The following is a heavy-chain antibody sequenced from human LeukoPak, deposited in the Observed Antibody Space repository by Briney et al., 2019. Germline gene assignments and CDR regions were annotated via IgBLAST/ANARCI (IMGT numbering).Heavy chain of an antibody. V-gene: IGHV3-23*01. J-gene: IGHJ4*02. CDR1: GFTFSSYA. CDR2: ISGSGGST. CDR3: AKDLFSSSWYRSGDY. Sequence: PGGSLRLSCAASGFTFSSYAMSWVRQAPGKGLEWVSAISGSGGSTYYADSVKGRFTISRDNSMNTLYLQMNSLKAEDTAVYYCAKDLFSSSWYRSGDYWGQGTLVTVSS. D-gene: IGHD6-13*01.